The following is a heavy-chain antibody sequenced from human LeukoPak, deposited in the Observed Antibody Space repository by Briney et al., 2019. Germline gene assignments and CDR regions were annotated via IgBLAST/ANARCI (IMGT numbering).Heavy chain of an antibody. CDR3: ARDLGGYSYG. CDR1: GFTFSSYA. Sequence: GGSLRLSCGVSGFTFSSYAMHWVRQAPGKGLEWVSSISTSSYTYYADSVKGRFTISRDNAKNSLYLQMNSLRAEDTAVYYCARDLGGYSYGWGQGTLVTVSS. D-gene: IGHD5-12*01. J-gene: IGHJ4*02. V-gene: IGHV3-21*01. CDR2: ISTSSYT.